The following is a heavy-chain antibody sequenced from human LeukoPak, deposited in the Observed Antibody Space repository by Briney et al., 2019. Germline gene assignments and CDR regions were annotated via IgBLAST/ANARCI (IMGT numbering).Heavy chain of an antibody. CDR2: IYSGGST. Sequence: GWSLRLSCAASGFTVSSNYMSWVRQAPGKGLEWVSVIYSGGSTYYADSVKGRFTISRDSSKTTLYLQMNSLRAEDTAVYYCARVFSYGDYYYGMDVWGQGTTVTVSS. CDR1: GFTVSSNY. D-gene: IGHD2/OR15-2a*01. J-gene: IGHJ6*02. CDR3: ARVFSYGDYYYGMDV. V-gene: IGHV3-53*01.